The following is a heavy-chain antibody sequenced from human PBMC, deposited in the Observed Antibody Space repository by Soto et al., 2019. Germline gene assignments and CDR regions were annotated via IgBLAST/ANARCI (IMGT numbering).Heavy chain of an antibody. CDR1: RYTFTSYA. J-gene: IGHJ5*02. CDR2: ISAYNGNT. D-gene: IGHD3-3*01. V-gene: IGHV1-18*01. CDR3: ARGIYDFWSGLLAEGWFDP. Sequence: ASVKVSCKASRYTFTSYAISSLRQAPGQGLEWMGWISAYNGNTNYAQKLQGRVTMTTDTSTSTAYMELRSLRSDDTAVYYCARGIYDFWSGLLAEGWFDPWGQGTLVTVSS.